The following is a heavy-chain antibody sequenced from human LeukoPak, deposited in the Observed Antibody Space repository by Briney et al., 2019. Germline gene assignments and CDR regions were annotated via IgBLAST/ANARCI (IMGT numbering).Heavy chain of an antibody. Sequence: ASVKVSCKAPGYTFTSYGIIWVRQAPGQGLEWMGWISAYNGNTNYAQKLQGRVTMTTDTSTSTAYMELRSLRSDDTAVYYCAGDRYPNYDFWRKGWFDPWGQGTLVTVSS. CDR2: ISAYNGNT. J-gene: IGHJ5*02. CDR1: GYTFTSYG. CDR3: AGDRYPNYDFWRKGWFDP. V-gene: IGHV1-18*01. D-gene: IGHD3-3*01.